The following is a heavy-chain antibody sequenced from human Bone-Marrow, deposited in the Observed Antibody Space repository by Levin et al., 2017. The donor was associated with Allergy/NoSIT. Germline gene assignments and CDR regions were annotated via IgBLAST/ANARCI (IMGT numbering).Heavy chain of an antibody. CDR1: GFTFSNAW. J-gene: IGHJ4*02. CDR3: TTYYYDSSGYRFDY. D-gene: IGHD3-22*01. CDR2: IKSKTDGGTT. V-gene: IGHV3-15*01. Sequence: PGGSLRLSCAASGFTFSNAWMSWVRQAPGKGLEWVGRIKSKTDGGTTDYAAPVKGRFTISRDDSKNTLYLQMNSLKTEDTAVYYCTTYYYDSSGYRFDYWGQGTLVTVSS.